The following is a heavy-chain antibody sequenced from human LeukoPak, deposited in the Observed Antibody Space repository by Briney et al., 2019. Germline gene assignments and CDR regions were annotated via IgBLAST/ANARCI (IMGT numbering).Heavy chain of an antibody. D-gene: IGHD2-15*01. CDR1: GFTFSSYA. Sequence: GRSLRLSCAASGFTFSSYAMSWVRQAPGKGLEWVSAITGSGGSTYFPDSVKGRFTISRDNSKNTLYLQMNSLRAEDTAVYYCAKSRPRLLLGFDYWGQGTLVTVSS. J-gene: IGHJ4*02. CDR3: AKSRPRLLLGFDY. V-gene: IGHV3-23*01. CDR2: ITGSGGST.